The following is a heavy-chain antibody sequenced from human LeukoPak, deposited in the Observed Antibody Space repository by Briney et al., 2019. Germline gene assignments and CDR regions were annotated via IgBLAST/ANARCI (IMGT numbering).Heavy chain of an antibody. V-gene: IGHV3-30*02. CDR2: IRYDGSNK. CDR3: AKDPYQTYREYGSARPDY. Sequence: GGSLRLSCAASGFTFSSYGMHWVRQAPGKGLEWVAFIRYDGSNKYYADSVKGRFTISRDNSKNTLYLQMNSLRAEDTAVYYCAKDPYQTYREYGSARPDYWGQRTLVTVSS. J-gene: IGHJ4*02. D-gene: IGHD3-10*01. CDR1: GFTFSSYG.